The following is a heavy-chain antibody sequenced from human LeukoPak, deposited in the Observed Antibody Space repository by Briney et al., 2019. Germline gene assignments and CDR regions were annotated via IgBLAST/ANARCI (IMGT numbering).Heavy chain of an antibody. CDR2: IIPIFGTA. V-gene: IGHV1-69*13. D-gene: IGHD1-26*01. CDR1: GGTFSSYA. Sequence: ASVKVSCKASGGTFSSYAISWVRQAPGQGLEWMGGIIPIFGTANYAQKFQGRVTITADESTSTAYMELSSLRSEDTAVYYCARGEVGATSFDYWGQGTPVTVST. CDR3: ARGEVGATSFDY. J-gene: IGHJ4*02.